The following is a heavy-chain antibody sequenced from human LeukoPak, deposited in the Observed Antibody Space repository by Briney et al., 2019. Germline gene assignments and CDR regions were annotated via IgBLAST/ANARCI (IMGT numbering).Heavy chain of an antibody. CDR3: ARTNSITIFGVVTRLNGWFDP. CDR1: GGTFSSYA. J-gene: IGHJ5*02. Sequence: SVKVSCKASGGTFSSYAISLVRQAPGQGLEWMGSIIPIFGRANYAQKFQGRVTITADKSTSTAYMELSSLRYEDTAVYYCARTNSITIFGVVTRLNGWFDPWGQGTLVTVSS. D-gene: IGHD3-3*01. CDR2: IIPIFGRA. V-gene: IGHV1-69*04.